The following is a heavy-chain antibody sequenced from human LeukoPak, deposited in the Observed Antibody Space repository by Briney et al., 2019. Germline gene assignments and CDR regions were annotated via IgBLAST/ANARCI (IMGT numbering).Heavy chain of an antibody. CDR2: IYYSGTT. CDR3: ARGIDYVPSMDV. CDR1: GGSISSSSPH. D-gene: IGHD4-17*01. V-gene: IGHV4-39*01. Sequence: SETLSLTCTVSGGSISSSSPHWGRIRQPPGEGLEWIGSIYYSGTTYYNPSLKSRVTISVDTSKNQFSLKLSSVTAADTAVYYCARGIDYVPSMDVWGQGTTVTVSS. J-gene: IGHJ6*02.